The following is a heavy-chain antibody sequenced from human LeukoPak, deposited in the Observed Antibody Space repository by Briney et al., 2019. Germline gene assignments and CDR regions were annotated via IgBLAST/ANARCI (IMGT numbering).Heavy chain of an antibody. CDR3: VKSPSDGVDV. CDR2: IFTNADLT. V-gene: IGHV3-64D*09. J-gene: IGHJ6*02. Sequence: GGSLRLSCSASGFTLSTYPMHWVRQAPGKGLEYVSTIFTNADLTSYAASVRGRFSTSRDNSKNTLYLQMSSLRPEETAVYYCVKSPSDGVDVWGQGATVIVSS. CDR1: GFTLSTYP.